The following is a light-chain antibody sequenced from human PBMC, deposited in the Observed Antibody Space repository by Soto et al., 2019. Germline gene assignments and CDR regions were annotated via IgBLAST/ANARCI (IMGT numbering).Light chain of an antibody. J-gene: IGKJ1*01. CDR3: QQYNIYSWT. Sequence: DIHMTESPATLSASVGDRVTVTCRASQSVRGWLAWYQQKPGEAPKVLIYDASALPRGVPSRFSGSGSGTKFALTIASLQPDDFATYSCQQYNIYSWTFGQGTKVDI. CDR2: DAS. CDR1: QSVRGW. V-gene: IGKV1-5*01.